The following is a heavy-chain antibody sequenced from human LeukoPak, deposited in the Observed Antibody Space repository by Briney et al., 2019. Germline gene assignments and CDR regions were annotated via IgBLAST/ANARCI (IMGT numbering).Heavy chain of an antibody. Sequence: PSETLSLTCAVSGGSISSSNWWSWVRQPPGKGLEWIGEIYHSGSTNYNPSLKSRVTISVDKSKNQFSLKLSSVTAADTAVYYCARHAPLTTLYYYYYMDVWGKGTTVTVSS. D-gene: IGHD2/OR15-2a*01. CDR1: GGSISSSNW. V-gene: IGHV4-4*02. CDR2: IYHSGST. CDR3: ARHAPLTTLYYYYYMDV. J-gene: IGHJ6*03.